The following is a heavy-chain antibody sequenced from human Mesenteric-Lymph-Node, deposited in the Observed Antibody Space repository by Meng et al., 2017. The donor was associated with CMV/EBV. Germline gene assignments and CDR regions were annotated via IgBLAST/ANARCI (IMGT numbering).Heavy chain of an antibody. D-gene: IGHD6-13*01. J-gene: IGHJ4*02. CDR3: ATSSSWYLQGDF. CDR2: IYYSGST. CDR1: GGSISNSDYY. V-gene: IGHV4-39*07. Sequence: SETLSLTCTVSGGSISNSDYYWGWVRQPPGKGLEWIASIYYSGSTYYNASLKSRATISVDTSKNQFSLRLSSVTAADTAVYYCATSSSWYLQGDFWGQGTLVTVSS.